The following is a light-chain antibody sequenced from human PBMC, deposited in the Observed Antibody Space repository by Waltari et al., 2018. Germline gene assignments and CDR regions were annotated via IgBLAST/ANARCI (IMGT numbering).Light chain of an antibody. CDR2: GAS. J-gene: IGKJ1*01. Sequence: EIVLTQSPGILSLSPGERATLSCRASQSVSRALAWYQQKPGQAPRLLIYGASNRATGIPDRVSGGGSGTDFSLTISRLEPEEFAVYYCQHYVRLPATFGQGTKVEIK. CDR3: QHYVRLPAT. V-gene: IGKV3-20*01. CDR1: QSVSRA.